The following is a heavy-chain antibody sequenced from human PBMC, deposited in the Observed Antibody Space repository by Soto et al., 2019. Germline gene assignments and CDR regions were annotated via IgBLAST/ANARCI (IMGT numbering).Heavy chain of an antibody. J-gene: IGHJ6*03. CDR3: AREGSGKNERPTLAVDYYYYMDV. CDR1: GFTVSSNY. Sequence: AGGSLRLSCAASGFTVSSNYMSWVRQAPGKGLEWVSVIYSGGSTYYADSVKGRFTISRDNSKNTLYLQMNSLRAEDTAVYYCAREGSGKNERPTLAVDYYYYMDVWGKGTTVTVSS. V-gene: IGHV3-66*01. D-gene: IGHD1-1*01. CDR2: IYSGGST.